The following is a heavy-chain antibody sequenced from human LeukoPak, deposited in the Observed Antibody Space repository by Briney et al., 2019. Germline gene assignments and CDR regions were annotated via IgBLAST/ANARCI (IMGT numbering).Heavy chain of an antibody. CDR2: IIPILDIV. CDR1: GGTSNTYG. D-gene: IGHD2-2*01. Sequence: GSSVKVSCKASGGTSNTYGITWVRQAPGQGLQWLGRIIPILDIVNYAQRFQGRVTITGDRHTGTAYMELSRLRFEDTAVYYCARAPAVEHPGWEDEVIPAEAAKHYYGMDIWGQGTAVTVS. V-gene: IGHV1-69*04. J-gene: IGHJ6*02. CDR3: ARAPAVEHPGWEDEVIPAEAAKHYYGMDI.